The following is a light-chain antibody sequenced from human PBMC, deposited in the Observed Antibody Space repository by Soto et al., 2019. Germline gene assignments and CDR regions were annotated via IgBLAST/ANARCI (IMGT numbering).Light chain of an antibody. V-gene: IGLV1-44*01. J-gene: IGLJ7*01. Sequence: QSVLTQPPSASGTPGQRVTISCSGSSSNIGSNTVNWYQQIPGTAPKLLIYSTDQRPSGVPDRFSGSKSGTSASLAISGLQSDDEADYYCAAWDDNLNGPVFGGGTQLTVL. CDR3: AAWDDNLNGPV. CDR2: STD. CDR1: SSNIGSNT.